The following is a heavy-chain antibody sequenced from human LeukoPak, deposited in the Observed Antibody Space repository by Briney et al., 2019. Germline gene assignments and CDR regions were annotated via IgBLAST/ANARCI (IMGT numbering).Heavy chain of an antibody. D-gene: IGHD6-13*01. Sequence: GGSLRLSCAASGFTFSSYAMHWVRQAPGKGLEWVAFVHYDGSNNYYTDSVKGRFTISRDNSKNTLHLQMNTLRADDTAVYYCAKDHGSSDWYYFDYWGQGTLVTVSS. J-gene: IGHJ4*02. CDR2: VHYDGSNN. V-gene: IGHV3-30*02. CDR3: AKDHGSSDWYYFDY. CDR1: GFTFSSYA.